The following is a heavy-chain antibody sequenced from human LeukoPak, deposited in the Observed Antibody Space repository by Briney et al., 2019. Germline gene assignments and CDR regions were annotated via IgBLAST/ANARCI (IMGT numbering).Heavy chain of an antibody. J-gene: IGHJ6*02. Sequence: ASVKVSCKASGYTFTSYGISWVRQAPGQGLEWMGWISAYNGNTNYAQKLQGRVTMTTDTSTSTAYMELRSLRSDDTAVYYCARDRDYVDTAMVGEGYYYYGMDVWGQGTTVTVSS. D-gene: IGHD5-18*01. CDR3: ARDRDYVDTAMVGEGYYYYGMDV. V-gene: IGHV1-18*01. CDR2: ISAYNGNT. CDR1: GYTFTSYG.